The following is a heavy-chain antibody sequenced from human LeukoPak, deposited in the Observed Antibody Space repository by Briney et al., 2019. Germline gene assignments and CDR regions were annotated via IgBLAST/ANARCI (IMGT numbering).Heavy chain of an antibody. D-gene: IGHD7-27*01. CDR3: GRDREPVTTWGSDWSAP. Sequence: SETLSLTCTVSGGSISSYYWSWIRQPAGEGLEWIGRIYTSGTTNYNPSLKSRVTMSVDTSKNQFSLKLSSLTSAYTAVYHCGRDREPVTTWGSDWSAPGGQGPLVTVPS. V-gene: IGHV4-4*07. CDR1: GGSISSYY. J-gene: IGHJ5*02. CDR2: IYTSGTT.